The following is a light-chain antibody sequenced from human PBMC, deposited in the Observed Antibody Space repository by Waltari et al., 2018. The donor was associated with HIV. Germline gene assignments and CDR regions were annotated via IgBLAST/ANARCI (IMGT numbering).Light chain of an antibody. CDR2: GAS. V-gene: IGKV3-15*01. CDR1: QSVGSN. CDR3: HQYNNWPPVT. Sequence: EVVMTQSPATLSVSPGERATLSCRASQSVGSNLAWDQQKPGQAPRLLIYGASTRATGVPARFTGSGSGTEFTLTISSLQSEDFAVYYCHQYNNWPPVTFGGGTKVEIK. J-gene: IGKJ4*01.